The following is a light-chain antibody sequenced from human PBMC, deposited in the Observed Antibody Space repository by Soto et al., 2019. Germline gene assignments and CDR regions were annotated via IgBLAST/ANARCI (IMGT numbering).Light chain of an antibody. CDR2: GAS. V-gene: IGKV3-20*01. CDR3: QQYGTSRT. CDR1: QSVSSNY. Sequence: EIVLTQSPGTLSLSPGERATLFCRASQSVSSNYLAWYQQKPGQAPRLLIYGASSRATGIPDRFSGSGSGTHFTLTISRLEPEDFAMYYCQQYGTSRTFGQGTKVEIK. J-gene: IGKJ1*01.